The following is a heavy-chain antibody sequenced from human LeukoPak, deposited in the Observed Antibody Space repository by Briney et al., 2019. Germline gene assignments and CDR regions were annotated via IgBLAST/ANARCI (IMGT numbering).Heavy chain of an antibody. V-gene: IGHV3-23*01. Sequence: PGGSLRLSCAASGFTFSSYAMSWVRQAPGKGLEWVSVISGSGGSTYYADSVKGRFTISRDNSKNTLYLQMNSLRAEDTAVYYCAKLLWFGETQDYWGQGTLVTVSS. D-gene: IGHD3-10*01. J-gene: IGHJ4*02. CDR3: AKLLWFGETQDY. CDR2: ISGSGGST. CDR1: GFTFSSYA.